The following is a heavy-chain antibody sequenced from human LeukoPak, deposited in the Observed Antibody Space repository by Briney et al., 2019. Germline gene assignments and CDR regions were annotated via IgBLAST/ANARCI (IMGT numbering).Heavy chain of an antibody. CDR3: ARVESATTTANDY. V-gene: IGHV1-2*02. CDR1: GYTFTGYF. D-gene: IGHD5-24*01. J-gene: IGHJ4*02. Sequence: ASVKVSCKASGYTFTGYFMHWVRQAPGQGLEWMGWINPNSSDTDYAQKFQGRVTMTRDTSISTAYMELSSLRSDDTAVYYCARVESATTTANDYWGQGTLVTVSS. CDR2: INPNSSDT.